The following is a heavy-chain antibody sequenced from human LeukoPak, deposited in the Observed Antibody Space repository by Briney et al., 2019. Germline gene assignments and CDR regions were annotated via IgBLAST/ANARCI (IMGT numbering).Heavy chain of an antibody. V-gene: IGHV3-21*01. Sequence: GGPLRLSCAASGFTFSSHSMNWVRQAPGKGLEWVSSISSSSSYIYYADSVKGRFTISRDNAKNSLYLQMNSLRAEDTAVYYCARDVNYYDSSGYYYWGQGTLVTVSS. CDR1: GFTFSSHS. CDR3: ARDVNYYDSSGYYY. J-gene: IGHJ4*02. CDR2: ISSSSSYI. D-gene: IGHD3-22*01.